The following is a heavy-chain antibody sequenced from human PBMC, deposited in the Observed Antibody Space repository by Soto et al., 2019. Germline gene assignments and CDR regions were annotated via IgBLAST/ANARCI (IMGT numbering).Heavy chain of an antibody. D-gene: IGHD6-13*01. CDR1: GGSISSGGYY. CDR3: VGGGIAGHWFDP. J-gene: IGHJ5*01. V-gene: IGHV4-31*03. Sequence: SETLSLTCTVSGGSISSGGYYWSWLRQQPGKGLEWIGYIYYSGSTYYNPSLKSRVTVSVDTSKNQLSLYLTSVTAANPAVYYGVGGGIAGHWFDPWGQETWVTVS. CDR2: IYYSGST.